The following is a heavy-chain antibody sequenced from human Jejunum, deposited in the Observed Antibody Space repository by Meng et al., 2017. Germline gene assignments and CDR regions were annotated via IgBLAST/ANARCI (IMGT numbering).Heavy chain of an antibody. V-gene: IGHV4-38-2*02. CDR3: ARSTYCRDDCYFTNWFDP. CDR1: GYSISSVYY. CDR2: ISHSGNT. D-gene: IGHD2-21*02. Sequence: SETLSLTCTVSGYSISSVYYWGWIRQPPGRGLEWIGSISHSGNTYYNPSLKSRVTISVDTSKNQFSLKVDSVTAADTAVYYCARSTYCRDDCYFTNWFDPWGQGTLVTVSS. J-gene: IGHJ5*02.